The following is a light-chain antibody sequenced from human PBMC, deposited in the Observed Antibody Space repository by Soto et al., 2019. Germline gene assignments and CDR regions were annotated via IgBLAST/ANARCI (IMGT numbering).Light chain of an antibody. Sequence: EIVMTQSPATLSVSPGERATLSCRASQSVSSKLAWYQQKPGQVPRLLIYGASTRATGIPARFSGSGSGTDFTLTISSLQSEDFAVYYCQQYNNWPWTFGLGTKVEVK. V-gene: IGKV3-15*01. J-gene: IGKJ1*01. CDR1: QSVSSK. CDR2: GAS. CDR3: QQYNNWPWT.